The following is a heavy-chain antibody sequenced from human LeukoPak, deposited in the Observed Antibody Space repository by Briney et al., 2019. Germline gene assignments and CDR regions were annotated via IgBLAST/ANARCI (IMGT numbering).Heavy chain of an antibody. CDR2: IYTSGST. D-gene: IGHD2-2*01. CDR3: ARTHCSSTSCYGFAFDI. Sequence: SETLSLTCTVSGGSISSGSYYWSWIRQPAGKGLEWIGRIYTSGSTNYNPSLKSRVTISVDTSKNQFSLKLSSVTAADTAVYYCARTHCSSTSCYGFAFDIWGQGTMVTVSS. CDR1: GGSISSGSYY. J-gene: IGHJ3*02. V-gene: IGHV4-61*02.